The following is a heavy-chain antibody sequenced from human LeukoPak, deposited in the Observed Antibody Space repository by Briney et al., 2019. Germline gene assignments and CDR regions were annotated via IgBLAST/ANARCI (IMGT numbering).Heavy chain of an antibody. CDR2: IIPIFGTA. J-gene: IGHJ3*02. V-gene: IGHV1-69*13. Sequence: SVKVSCKASGGTFSSYAISWVRQAPGQGLEWMGGIIPIFGTANYAQKFQGRVTITADESTSTAYMELSSLRSDDTAVYYCARGGGERPGLLWFGTSDDAFDIWGQGTMVTVSS. CDR3: ARGGGERPGLLWFGTSDDAFDI. CDR1: GGTFSSYA. D-gene: IGHD3-10*01.